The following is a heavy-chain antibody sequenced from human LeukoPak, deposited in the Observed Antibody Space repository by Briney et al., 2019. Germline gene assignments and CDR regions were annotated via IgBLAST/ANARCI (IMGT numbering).Heavy chain of an antibody. D-gene: IGHD3-10*01. CDR1: GFSLSTSGVG. CDR2: IYWDDDK. CDR3: AHSEWFGELFPLIHFDY. Sequence: ESGPTLVNPTQTLTLTCTFSGFSLSTSGVGVAWIRRPPGKALEWLALIYWDDDKRYSPSLKSRLTITKDTSKNQVVLTMTNMDPVDTATYYCAHSEWFGELFPLIHFDYWGQGTLVTVSS. V-gene: IGHV2-5*02. J-gene: IGHJ4*02.